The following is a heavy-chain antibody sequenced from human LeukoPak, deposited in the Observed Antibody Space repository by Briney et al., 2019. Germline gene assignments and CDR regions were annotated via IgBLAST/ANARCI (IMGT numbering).Heavy chain of an antibody. D-gene: IGHD5-18*01. J-gene: IGHJ4*02. CDR2: ISGSGGST. CDR3: AKPHRTWIQLWSSSYYFDY. V-gene: IGHV3-23*01. CDR1: GFTFSSYA. Sequence: GGSLRLSCAASGFTFSSYAMSWVRQAPGKGLEWVSAISGSGGSTYYADSVKGRFTISRDNSKNTLYLQMNSLRAEDTAVYYCAKPHRTWIQLWSSSYYFDYWGQGTLVTVSS.